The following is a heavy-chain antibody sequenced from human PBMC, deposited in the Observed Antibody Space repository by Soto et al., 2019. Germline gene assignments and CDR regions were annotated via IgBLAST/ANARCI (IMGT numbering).Heavy chain of an antibody. J-gene: IGHJ6*02. D-gene: IGHD5-18*01. CDR1: GFTFSSYE. V-gene: IGHV3-48*03. Sequence: PGGSLRLSCAASGFTFSSYEMNWVRQAPGKGLEWVSYISSSGSTIYYADSVKGRFTISRDNAKNSLYLQMNSLRAEDTAVYYCARGPDTAMVTYYYYYGMDVWGQGTTGTVS. CDR3: ARGPDTAMVTYYYYYGMDV. CDR2: ISSSGSTI.